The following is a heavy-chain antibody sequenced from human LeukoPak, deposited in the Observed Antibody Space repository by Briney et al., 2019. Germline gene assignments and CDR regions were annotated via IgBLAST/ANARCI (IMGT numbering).Heavy chain of an antibody. CDR2: ISYIGST. CDR1: DDSFSSHY. CDR3: ARDLVTVTKGFDI. J-gene: IGHJ3*02. D-gene: IGHD4-17*01. V-gene: IGHV4-59*11. Sequence: SETLSLTFAVSDDSFSSHYWTWIRQPPGKGLDWIGYISYIGSTNYNPSLKSRVTISIDTSKNQFSLKLTSVTAADTAVYYCARDLVTVTKGFDIWGQGTVVSVSS.